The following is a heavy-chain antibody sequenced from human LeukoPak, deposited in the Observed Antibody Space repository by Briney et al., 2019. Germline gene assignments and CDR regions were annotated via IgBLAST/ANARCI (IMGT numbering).Heavy chain of an antibody. Sequence: GGSLRLSCAASGFTFSGSAMHWVRQASGKGLEWVGRIRSKANSYATAYAASVKGRFTISRDDSKNTAYLQMNSLRTEDTAVYYCTRPGGSGYLNWFDPWGQGTLVTVSS. CDR1: GFTFSGSA. J-gene: IGHJ5*02. CDR2: IRSKANSYAT. CDR3: TRPGGSGYLNWFDP. V-gene: IGHV3-73*01. D-gene: IGHD3-3*01.